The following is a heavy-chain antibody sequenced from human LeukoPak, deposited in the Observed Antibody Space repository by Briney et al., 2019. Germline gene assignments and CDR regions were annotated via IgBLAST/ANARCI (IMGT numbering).Heavy chain of an antibody. CDR3: AQDRVCGSTSCYGIFDY. CDR1: GLTFSRYS. D-gene: IGHD2-2*01. J-gene: IGHJ4*02. Sequence: GGSLRLSCAASGLTFSRYSMNWVRQAPGKWLEWVSVISGSGDSKKYADSVKGRFTASRDNSKNTLYLQMNSLRAEDTAVYYCAQDRVCGSTSCYGIFDYWGQGALVTVSS. V-gene: IGHV3-23*01. CDR2: ISGSGDSK.